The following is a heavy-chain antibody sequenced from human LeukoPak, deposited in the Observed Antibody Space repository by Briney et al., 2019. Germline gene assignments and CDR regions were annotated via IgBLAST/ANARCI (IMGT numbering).Heavy chain of an antibody. CDR3: ARAASAYNSDYYFDY. D-gene: IGHD1-1*01. CDR2: INKDASIT. V-gene: IGHV3-74*01. CDR1: GFTFSAYW. J-gene: IGHJ4*02. Sequence: HPGGSLRLSCEASGFTFSAYWMHWIRQVPGKGLVWVSSINKDASITRYADSVKGRFTISRDNAGKILYVEMNSLRAEDTAVYYCARAASAYNSDYYFDYWGQGTLVTVSS.